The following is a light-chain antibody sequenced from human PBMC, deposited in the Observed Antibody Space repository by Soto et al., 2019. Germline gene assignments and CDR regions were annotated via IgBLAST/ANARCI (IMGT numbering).Light chain of an antibody. Sequence: EIVLTQSPGTLSLSPGERATLSCRASQSVGSSYLAWYQQKPGQAPRLLIHGASSRATGIPDRFSGSGSGTDFTISISRLEPEDCAVYYCQHFGSSGTFGQGTKVEVK. CDR1: QSVGSSY. CDR2: GAS. CDR3: QHFGSSGT. J-gene: IGKJ1*01. V-gene: IGKV3-20*01.